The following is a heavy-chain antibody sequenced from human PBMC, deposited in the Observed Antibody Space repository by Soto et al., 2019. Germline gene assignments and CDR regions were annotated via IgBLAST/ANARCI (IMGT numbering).Heavy chain of an antibody. V-gene: IGHV1-2*04. D-gene: IGHD1-7*01. CDR3: ARDRELGHGYYYYYGMDV. Sequence: GASVKVSCKASGYTFTRYYMHWVRQAPGQRLEWMGWINPNSGGTNYAQKFQGWVTMTRDTSISTAYMELSRLRSDDTAVYYCARDRELGHGYYYYYGMDVWGQGTTVTVSS. CDR2: INPNSGGT. J-gene: IGHJ6*02. CDR1: GYTFTRYY.